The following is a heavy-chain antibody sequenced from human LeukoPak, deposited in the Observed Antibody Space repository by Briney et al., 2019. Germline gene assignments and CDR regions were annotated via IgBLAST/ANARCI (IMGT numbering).Heavy chain of an antibody. CDR2: IKEDGSER. CDR3: GRDLDGDYFFDY. V-gene: IGHV3-7*01. J-gene: IGHJ4*02. D-gene: IGHD4-17*01. Sequence: GGSLSLSCVASGFPYSSYYMSCVRQARGKGLEWVANIKEDGSERYYVDSMKGRFTISRDNAENSLYLQMNCLRAEYTPVYYCGRDLDGDYFFDYWGQGTLVTVFS. CDR1: GFPYSSYY.